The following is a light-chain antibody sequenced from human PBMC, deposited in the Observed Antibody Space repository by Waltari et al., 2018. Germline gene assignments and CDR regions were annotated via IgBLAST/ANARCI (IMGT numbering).Light chain of an antibody. J-gene: IGKJ1*01. CDR2: KAS. CDR1: ESISNW. Sequence: DIQMTQSLSTLSASVGDRVTITCRASESISNWLAWYQQKPGKAPKVLIHKASSLESGVPSRFSGSGSATEFTLTISNLQPDDFATYYCQQYDSFWTFGQGTKVEIK. V-gene: IGKV1-5*03. CDR3: QQYDSFWT.